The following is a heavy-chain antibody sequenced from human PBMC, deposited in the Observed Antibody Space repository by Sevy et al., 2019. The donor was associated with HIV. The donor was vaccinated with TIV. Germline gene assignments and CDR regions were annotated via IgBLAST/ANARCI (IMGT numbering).Heavy chain of an antibody. CDR3: ARRGNYYGDAFDF. Sequence: GGSLRLSCAAFGFTFSNYGVTWVRQAPGKGLEWVSSVSGSGGKRYNADSVKGRFTISRDNSKNTLYLQMNSLRAEDTAVYYCARRGNYYGDAFDFWGQGTVVTVSS. D-gene: IGHD3-10*01. J-gene: IGHJ3*01. V-gene: IGHV3-23*01. CDR2: VSGSGGKR. CDR1: GFTFSNYG.